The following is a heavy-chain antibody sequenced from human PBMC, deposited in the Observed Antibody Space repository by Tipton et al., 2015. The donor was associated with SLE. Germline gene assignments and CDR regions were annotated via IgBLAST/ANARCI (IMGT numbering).Heavy chain of an antibody. CDR2: IYHSGST. D-gene: IGHD1-26*01. V-gene: IGHV4-59*01. CDR1: GGSISSSY. CDR3: VGEVAGKGFSG. J-gene: IGHJ4*02. Sequence: TLSLTCTVSGGSISSSYWSWIRQPPGKGLEWIGSIYHSGSTYYSPSLKSRVTISVDRSKNQFSLKLSSVTAADTAVYYCVGEVAGKGFSGWGQGTLVTVSS.